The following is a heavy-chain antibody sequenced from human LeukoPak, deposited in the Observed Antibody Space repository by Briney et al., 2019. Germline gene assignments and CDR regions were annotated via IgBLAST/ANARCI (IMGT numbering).Heavy chain of an antibody. CDR1: GSIFSSYW. D-gene: IGHD6-13*01. Sequence: GGSLRLSCAASGSIFSSYWMHWVRQAPGKGLVWVSRINSDSISTSYGDSVKGRFTISKDNAKNTLYLQMNSLRAEDTAVYYCASSYSSPTSLVVWGQGTLVTVSS. J-gene: IGHJ4*02. CDR2: INSDSIST. CDR3: ASSYSSPTSLVV. V-gene: IGHV3-74*01.